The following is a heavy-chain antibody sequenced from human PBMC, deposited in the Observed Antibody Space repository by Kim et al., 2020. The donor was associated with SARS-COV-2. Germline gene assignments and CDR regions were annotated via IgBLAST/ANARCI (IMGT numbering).Heavy chain of an antibody. CDR3: AKDIGYCSSTSCHFGWFDP. J-gene: IGHJ5*02. V-gene: IGHV3-9*01. Sequence: GRFTIYRDNAKNSLYLQMNSLRAEDTALYYCAKDIGYCSSTSCHFGWFDPWGQGTLVTVSS. D-gene: IGHD2-2*01.